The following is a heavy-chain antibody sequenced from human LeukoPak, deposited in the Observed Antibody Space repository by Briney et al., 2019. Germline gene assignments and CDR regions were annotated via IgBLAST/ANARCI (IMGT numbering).Heavy chain of an antibody. V-gene: IGHV4-59*01. CDR1: GGSISSYY. J-gene: IGHJ5*02. D-gene: IGHD3-3*01. CDR2: IYYSGST. Sequence: SETLSLTCTVSGGSISSYYWSWIRQPPGKGLEWIGYIYYSGSTNYNPSLKSRVTISVDTSKNQFSLKLSSVTAADTAVYYCARDTPTYDFWSGYYGPWGQGTLVTVSS. CDR3: ARDTPTYDFWSGYYGP.